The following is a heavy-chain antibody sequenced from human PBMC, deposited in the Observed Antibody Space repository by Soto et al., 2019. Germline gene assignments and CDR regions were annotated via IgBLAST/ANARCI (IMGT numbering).Heavy chain of an antibody. CDR2: IIPIFGTP. CDR1: GGIFSTYA. CDR3: ARDRDDYGSGNYYNRIDF. V-gene: IGHV1-69*01. D-gene: IGHD3-10*01. J-gene: IGHJ4*02. Sequence: QVQLVQSGAEVKKPGSSVKVSCKASGGIFSTYAISWLRQAPGQGLEWMGGIIPIFGTPNYAQRFQGRVTITAEESTTTSYMERRRMKSDDTAVYYCARDRDDYGSGNYYNRIDFWGQGTLVTVSS.